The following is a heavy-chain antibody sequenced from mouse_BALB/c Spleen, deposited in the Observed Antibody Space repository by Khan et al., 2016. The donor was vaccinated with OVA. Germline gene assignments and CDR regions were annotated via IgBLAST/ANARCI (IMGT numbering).Heavy chain of an antibody. Sequence: EVQLVESGGGLVQPGGSLKLSCAASGFTFSSYGMSWVRQTPDKRLELVATINSNGGSTYSPDRVKGRFTLSRDNTKNTLYLQMSSLKSDDTAMYYCARMARTINWGQGTTLTVSS. V-gene: IGHV5-6-3*01. CDR1: GFTFSSYG. J-gene: IGHJ2*01. CDR2: INSNGGST. CDR3: ARMARTIN.